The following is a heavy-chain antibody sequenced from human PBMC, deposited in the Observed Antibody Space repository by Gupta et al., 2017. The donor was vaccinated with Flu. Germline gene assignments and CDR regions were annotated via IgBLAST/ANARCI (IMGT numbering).Heavy chain of an antibody. D-gene: IGHD2-15*01. J-gene: IGHJ5*02. Sequence: WSWIRQSPGKGLEWIGYVYYTGSTYSHPSLKSRVTFSVDTTNNRLSLELRSVTTADTAVYYCARESDGSHGHNWFDPWGQGTLVTVSS. CDR2: VYYTGST. CDR3: ARESDGSHGHNWFDP. V-gene: IGHV4-59*01.